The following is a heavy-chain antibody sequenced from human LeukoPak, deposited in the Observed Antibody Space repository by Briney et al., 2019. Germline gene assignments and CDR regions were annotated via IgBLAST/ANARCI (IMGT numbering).Heavy chain of an antibody. CDR3: ARHVGNTLYFLDY. V-gene: IGHV4-59*08. CDR1: GDSVSNYY. Sequence: PSETLSLTCTVSGDSVSNYYWSWRRQPPGKRLEWIGHSSYSGSTKYNPSLNSRVTLSVDTSKNQLSLKLSSVTAADTAVYYCARHVGNTLYFLDYWGQGILVTVSS. D-gene: IGHD1/OR15-1a*01. J-gene: IGHJ4*02. CDR2: SSYSGST.